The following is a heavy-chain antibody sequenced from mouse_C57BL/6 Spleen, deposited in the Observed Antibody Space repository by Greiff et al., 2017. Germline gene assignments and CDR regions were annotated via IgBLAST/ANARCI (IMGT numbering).Heavy chain of an antibody. CDR1: GYTFNTYP. CDR3: ARRAAQGTVFDY. CDR2: FHTYNDDT. V-gene: IGHV1-47*01. D-gene: IGHD3-2*02. Sequence: VKLQQSGAELVKPGASVTMSCKASGYTFNTYPLAWMKQIHGKSLEWIGNFHTYNDDTKYNDTFKGKATLTVEKSSSTVYLELSRLTSDDSAVYYCARRAAQGTVFDYWGQGTTLTVSS. J-gene: IGHJ2*01.